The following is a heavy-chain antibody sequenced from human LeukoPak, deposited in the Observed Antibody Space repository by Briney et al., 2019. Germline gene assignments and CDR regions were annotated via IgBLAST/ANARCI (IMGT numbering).Heavy chain of an antibody. CDR1: GSTFASYP. CDR2: IIPIFGTV. D-gene: IGHD3-10*01. CDR3: ARDPMVRGIPPAS. Sequence: SVKVSCKVSGSTFASYPISWVRQAPGQGLEWMGGIIPIFGTVNYAQNFQGRVTITADKSTSTAYMELSSLTSDDTAVYFCARDPMVRGIPPASWGQGTLVTVSS. V-gene: IGHV1-69*06. J-gene: IGHJ5*02.